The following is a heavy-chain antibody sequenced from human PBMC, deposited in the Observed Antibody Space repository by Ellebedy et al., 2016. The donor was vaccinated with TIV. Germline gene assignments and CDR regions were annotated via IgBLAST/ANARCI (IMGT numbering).Heavy chain of an antibody. Sequence: PGGSLRLSCAASGFTFSSYWMHWVRQAPGKGLVWVSRINSDGSSTSYADSVKGRFTISRDNAKNTLYLQMNSLRAEDTAVYYCARVVAGRATYFQHWGQGTLVTVSS. V-gene: IGHV3-74*01. CDR2: INSDGSST. J-gene: IGHJ1*01. CDR3: ARVVAGRATYFQH. D-gene: IGHD6-19*01. CDR1: GFTFSSYW.